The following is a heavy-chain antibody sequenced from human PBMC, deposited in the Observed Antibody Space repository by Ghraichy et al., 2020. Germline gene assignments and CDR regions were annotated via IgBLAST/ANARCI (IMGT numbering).Heavy chain of an antibody. V-gene: IGHV4-39*01. CDR2: IYYSGST. Sequence: SETLSLTCTVSGGSISSSSYYWGWIRQPPGKGLEWIGSIYYSGSTYYNPSLKSRVTISVDTSKNQFSLKLSSVTAADTAVYYCARQTYYDILTGYYRGPKLYYFDYWGQGTLVTVSS. D-gene: IGHD3-9*01. CDR1: GGSISSSSYY. J-gene: IGHJ4*02. CDR3: ARQTYYDILTGYYRGPKLYYFDY.